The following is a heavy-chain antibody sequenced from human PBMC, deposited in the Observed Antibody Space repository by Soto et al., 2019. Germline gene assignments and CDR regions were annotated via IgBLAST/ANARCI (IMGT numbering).Heavy chain of an antibody. Sequence: GALRVIGSASGFSFTNFAMSWVRQAPGKGLEWVAGIGASGDITWYADSVKGRLSISRDNSKNTLYLQLNSLRFEDTAVYYCEKDDFTDRGDDYFDYWGPGTLVTVYS. J-gene: IGHJ4*02. CDR1: GFSFTNFA. CDR2: IGASGDIT. CDR3: EKDDFTDRGDDYFDY. D-gene: IGHD2-21*02. V-gene: IGHV3-23*01.